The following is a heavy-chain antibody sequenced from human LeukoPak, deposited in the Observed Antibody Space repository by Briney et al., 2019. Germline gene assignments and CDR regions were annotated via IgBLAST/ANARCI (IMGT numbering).Heavy chain of an antibody. CDR3: ARGCGSLSLGY. CDR1: GFTFTSYS. J-gene: IGHJ4*02. D-gene: IGHD1-26*01. V-gene: IGHV3-48*04. Sequence: GGSLRLSCVASGFTFTSYSMNWVRQAPGKGLEWVSYISGSSSAIHYADSVKGRFTISRDNANKSLYLQMNSLRAEDTAVYYCARGCGSLSLGYWGQGTLVAVSS. CDR2: ISGSSSAI.